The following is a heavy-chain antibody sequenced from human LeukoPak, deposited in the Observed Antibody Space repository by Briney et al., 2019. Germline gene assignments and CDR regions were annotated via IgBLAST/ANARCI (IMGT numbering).Heavy chain of an antibody. CDR1: SGSITSYY. Sequence: SETLSLTCTVSSGSITSYYWTWIRQPAGKGLEWIGRIYTSGNTNYNPSLKSRVTMSVDTSKNQFSLKLSSVTAADTAVYYCAREYSSRWYQLWGQGTLVTVSS. J-gene: IGHJ4*02. CDR3: AREYSSRWYQL. CDR2: IYTSGNT. D-gene: IGHD6-13*01. V-gene: IGHV4-4*07.